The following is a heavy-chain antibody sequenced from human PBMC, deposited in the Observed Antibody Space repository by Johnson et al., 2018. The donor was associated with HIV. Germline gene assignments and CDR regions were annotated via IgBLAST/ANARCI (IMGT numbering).Heavy chain of an antibody. J-gene: IGHJ3*02. V-gene: IGHV3-20*04. Sequence: MLLVESGGGVVRPGGSLRLSCAASGFTFDDYGMSWVRQPPGKGLEWVSGINWNGGRTGYADSVKGRLTISRDNAKNSLYLQMNSLRAEDTALYYCASSSLSWGVDAFDIWGQGTMVTVSS. D-gene: IGHD3-16*01. CDR2: INWNGGRT. CDR1: GFTFDDYG. CDR3: ASSSLSWGVDAFDI.